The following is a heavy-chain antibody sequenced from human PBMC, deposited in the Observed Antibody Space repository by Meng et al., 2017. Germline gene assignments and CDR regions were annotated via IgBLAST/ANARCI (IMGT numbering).Heavy chain of an antibody. CDR1: GGTFSSYA. Sequence: HVQLLQSGAEVKKPGSSVKVSGKASGGTFSSYAISWVRQAPGQGLEWMGGIIPIFGTANYAQKFQGRVTITADKSTSTAYMELSSLRSEDTAVYYCARDGVGATEGYFDYWGQGTLVTVSS. J-gene: IGHJ4*02. V-gene: IGHV1-69*06. D-gene: IGHD1-26*01. CDR3: ARDGVGATEGYFDY. CDR2: IIPIFGTA.